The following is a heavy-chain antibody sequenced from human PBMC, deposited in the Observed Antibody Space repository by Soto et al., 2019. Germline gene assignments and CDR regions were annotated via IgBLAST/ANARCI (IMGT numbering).Heavy chain of an antibody. CDR2: MNPNSGNT. CDR1: GYTFTSYD. V-gene: IGHV1-8*01. J-gene: IGHJ5*02. CDR3: ARGPLSFTIFGVVSGWFDP. Sequence: QVQLVQSGAEVKKPGASVKVSCKASGYTFTSYDINWVRQATGQGLEWMGWMNPNSGNTGYAQKFQGRVTMTRNTSISTAYMELSSLRSEDTAVYYCARGPLSFTIFGVVSGWFDPWGQGTLVTVSS. D-gene: IGHD3-3*01.